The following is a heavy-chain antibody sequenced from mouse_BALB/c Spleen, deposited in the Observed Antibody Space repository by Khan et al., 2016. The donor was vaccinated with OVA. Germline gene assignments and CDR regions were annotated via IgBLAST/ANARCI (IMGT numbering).Heavy chain of an antibody. Sequence: QVQLQQSGAELARPGASVKLSCKASGYTFTSNWVQWVKQRPGQGLECIGTIYPGDGDTRYNQKFKDKATLTADKSSSTAYMQLSSLAYEDSAVYYCARLGLCSDSYYFAYWGQGTTLTVSS. CDR1: GYTFTSNW. V-gene: IGHV1-87*01. D-gene: IGHD6-2*01. CDR2: IYPGDGDT. CDR3: ARLGLCSDSYYFAY. J-gene: IGHJ2*01.